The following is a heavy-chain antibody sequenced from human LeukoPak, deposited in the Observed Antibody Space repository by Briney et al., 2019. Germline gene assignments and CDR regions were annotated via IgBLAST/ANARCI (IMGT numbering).Heavy chain of an antibody. J-gene: IGHJ4*02. Sequence: GGSLRLSCTASGFTFGDYAMSWFRQAPGKGLEWVGFIRSKAYGGTTEYAASVKGRFTISRDDSKSIAYLQMNSLKTEDTAVYYCTRDVSDLWFGELDQVYWGQGTLVTVSS. D-gene: IGHD3-10*01. CDR2: IRSKAYGGTT. CDR1: GFTFGDYA. CDR3: TRDVSDLWFGELDQVY. V-gene: IGHV3-49*03.